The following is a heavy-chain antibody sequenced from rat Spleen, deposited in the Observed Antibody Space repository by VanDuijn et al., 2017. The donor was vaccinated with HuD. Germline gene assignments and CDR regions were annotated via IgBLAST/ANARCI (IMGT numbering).Heavy chain of an antibody. CDR1: GFTFSNFV. D-gene: IGHD1-12*03. CDR3: VTKYDGYTYWYFYF. J-gene: IGHJ1*01. V-gene: IGHV5-19*01. CDR2: ISPRGGST. Sequence: EVQLMESGGGLVQPGRSLKLSCAASGFTFSNFVMHWIRQAPTKGLEWVASISPRGGSTNYRDSVKGRFTISRDNAKSTLYLQMDSLRSEATATYYCVTKYDGYTYWYFYFWGPGTMVTVSS.